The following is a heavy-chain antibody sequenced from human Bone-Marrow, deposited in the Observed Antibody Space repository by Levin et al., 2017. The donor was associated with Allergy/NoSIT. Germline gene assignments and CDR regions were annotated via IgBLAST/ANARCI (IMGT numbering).Heavy chain of an antibody. Sequence: ASVKVSCKASGYTFTSYDINWVRQATGQGLEWMGWMNPNSGNTGYAQKFQGRVTMTRNTSISTAYMELSSLRSEDTAVYYCARVTRYNYYYGMDGWGQGTTVTVSS. CDR1: GYTFTSYD. J-gene: IGHJ6*02. D-gene: IGHD5-12*01. V-gene: IGHV1-8*01. CDR3: ARVTRYNYYYGMDG. CDR2: MNPNSGNT.